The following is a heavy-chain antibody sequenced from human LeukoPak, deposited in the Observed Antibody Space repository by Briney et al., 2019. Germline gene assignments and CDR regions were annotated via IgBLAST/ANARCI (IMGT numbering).Heavy chain of an antibody. V-gene: IGHV4-59*01. J-gene: IGHJ5*02. CDR3: ARGGVTIFGVTTPTIWFDP. D-gene: IGHD3-3*01. CDR1: GGSISSYY. CDR2: IYYSGST. Sequence: SETLSLTCTVSGGSISSYYWSWIRQPPGKGLEWIGYIYYSGSTNYNPSLKSRVTISVDTSKNQFSLKLSSVTAADTAVYYCARGGVTIFGVTTPTIWFDPWGQGTLVTVSS.